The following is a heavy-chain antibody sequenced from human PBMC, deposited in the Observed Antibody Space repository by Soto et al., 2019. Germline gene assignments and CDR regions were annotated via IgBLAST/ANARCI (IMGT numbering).Heavy chain of an antibody. Sequence: EVQLVESGGGLVQPGGSLRLSCAASGFTFSTYSMNWVRQAPGKGLEWVSYISSSSSTIFYTDSVKGRFTVLRDNAKNALYLQMLSLRAEDTAVYYCASPAYYYDGSGPPAYWGQGTLVTVSS. CDR2: ISSSSSTI. D-gene: IGHD3-22*01. CDR1: GFTFSTYS. J-gene: IGHJ4*02. CDR3: ASPAYYYDGSGPPAY. V-gene: IGHV3-48*01.